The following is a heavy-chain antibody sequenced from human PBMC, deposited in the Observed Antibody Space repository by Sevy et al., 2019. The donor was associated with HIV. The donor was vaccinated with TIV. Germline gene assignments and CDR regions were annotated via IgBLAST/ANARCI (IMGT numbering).Heavy chain of an antibody. CDR3: AKDVNSGTLRWYCSDH. D-gene: IGHD2-21*02. CDR1: GFTFNDYA. J-gene: IGHJ4*02. V-gene: IGHV3-9*01. Sequence: GGSLRLSCAASGFTFNDYAMHWVRQAPGKGLEWVSSISWNSVNIDYADSVKDRFTISRDNAKNSLYLHMSSLRGEDTALYYCAKDVNSGTLRWYCSDHWGQGTLVTVSS. CDR2: ISWNSVNI.